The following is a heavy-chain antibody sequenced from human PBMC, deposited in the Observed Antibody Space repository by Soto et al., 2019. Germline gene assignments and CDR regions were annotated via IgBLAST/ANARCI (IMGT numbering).Heavy chain of an antibody. V-gene: IGHV3-11*01. CDR1: GFTFSDYY. Sequence: QVHLVESGGGLVKPGGSLRLSCAASGFTFSDYYMSWIRQAPGKGLDWVSYISSSRSTIYYAGPVKGRCTISRDHAKNPLYMQRNSLRVEDTAVYYWARCLFGGWYAFDYWGQGPLVPVSS. CDR3: ARCLFGGWYAFDY. D-gene: IGHD6-19*01. CDR2: ISSSRSTI. J-gene: IGHJ4*02.